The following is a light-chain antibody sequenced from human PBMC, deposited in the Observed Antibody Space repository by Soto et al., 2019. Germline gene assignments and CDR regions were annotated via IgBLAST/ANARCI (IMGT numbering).Light chain of an antibody. CDR2: GAS. Sequence: EIVLTQSPGTLSWSTGARATLSCRASQSVSSSFLAWYQQKPGQAPRRLIYGASSRATGIPDRFSGSGSGTDFTLTISRLEPEDFAVYFCQQYGSSPPWTFGQGTKVEIK. CDR1: QSVSSSF. CDR3: QQYGSSPPWT. J-gene: IGKJ1*01. V-gene: IGKV3-20*01.